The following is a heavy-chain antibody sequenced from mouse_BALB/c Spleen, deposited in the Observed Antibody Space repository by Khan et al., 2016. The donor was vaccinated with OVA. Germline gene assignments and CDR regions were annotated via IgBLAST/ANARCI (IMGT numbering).Heavy chain of an antibody. Sequence: EVQLQESGPSLVKPSQTLSLTCSVTGDSITSGYWNWIRKFPGNKLEYMGYIIYTGYTYYNPSLKSRISITRHTSKNQYYLQLSSVTDEDTATHYCARSTYRYAFVYWGQGTLVTVSA. CDR3: ARSTYRYAFVY. J-gene: IGHJ3*01. CDR2: IIYTGYT. V-gene: IGHV3-8*02. D-gene: IGHD2-12*01. CDR1: GDSITSGY.